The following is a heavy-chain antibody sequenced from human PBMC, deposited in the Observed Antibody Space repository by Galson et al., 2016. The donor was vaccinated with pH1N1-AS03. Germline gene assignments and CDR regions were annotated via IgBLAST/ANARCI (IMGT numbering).Heavy chain of an antibody. CDR2: TSPDDSQT. Sequence: QSGAEVKKPGESLKISCMGSGTSFSNYWIGWVRQMPGKGLEWMGATSPDDSQTNYSPYFEGQATIPVDKSITTAFLQRNSLKASDTALYYCGRHTFSYDTTDTNRPDAFDIWGQGTMVTVFS. J-gene: IGHJ3*02. CDR3: GRHTFSYDTTDTNRPDAFDI. V-gene: IGHV5-51*01. CDR1: GTSFSNYW. D-gene: IGHD3-22*01.